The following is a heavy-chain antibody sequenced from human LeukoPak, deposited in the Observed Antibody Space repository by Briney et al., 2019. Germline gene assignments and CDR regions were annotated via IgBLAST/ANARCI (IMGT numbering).Heavy chain of an antibody. D-gene: IGHD3-9*01. V-gene: IGHV1-18*01. CDR1: GYTFTSYG. CDR3: ARAKTYYDILTGYQPRLVDY. Sequence: ASVKVSCKASGYTFTSYGISWVRQAPGQGLEWMGWISAYNGNTHYAQKLQGRVTMTTDTSTGTVYVELRSLRSDDTAVYYCARAKTYYDILTGYQPRLVDYWGQGTLVTVSS. CDR2: ISAYNGNT. J-gene: IGHJ4*02.